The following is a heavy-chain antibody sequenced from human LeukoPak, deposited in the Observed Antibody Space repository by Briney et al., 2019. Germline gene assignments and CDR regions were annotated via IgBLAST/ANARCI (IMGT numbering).Heavy chain of an antibody. CDR1: GFTFSNFA. D-gene: IGHD2-2*01. V-gene: IGHV3-23*01. CDR2: ISGSGYTT. Sequence: GGSLRLSCAASGFTFSNFALTWVRQAPGKGLKWVSSISGSGYTTHCADSVKGRFTISRDNSKNALFLQVNSLRAEDTAVYYCAKSGPYCGSTTCNYFDYWGQGTLVTVSS. J-gene: IGHJ4*02. CDR3: AKSGPYCGSTTCNYFDY.